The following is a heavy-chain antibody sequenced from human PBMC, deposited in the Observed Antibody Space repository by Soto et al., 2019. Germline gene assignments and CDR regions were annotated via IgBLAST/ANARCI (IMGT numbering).Heavy chain of an antibody. CDR2: ITFRGDYT. D-gene: IGHD1-26*01. J-gene: IGHJ4*02. CDR1: GFTFSSYA. CDR3: AKLGTMGVFDN. Sequence: EVQLLESGGGLVQPVGSLRLSCAASGFTFSSYAMSWVRQAPGKGLEWLASITFRGDYTYYADSVKGRFTLSRDNSRNRLDLQMDSLKVEDTALYYCAKLGTMGVFDNWGQGTLLTVSS. V-gene: IGHV3-23*01.